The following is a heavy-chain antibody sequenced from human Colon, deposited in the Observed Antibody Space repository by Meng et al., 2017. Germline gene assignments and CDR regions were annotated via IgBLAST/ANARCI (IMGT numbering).Heavy chain of an antibody. CDR2: ISGSGGST. J-gene: IGHJ4*02. CDR3: AQTGLLGGF. Sequence: EVQLLESGGGLVQPGGSLRLSCAPSGFTFSNYAMDWVRQAPGKGLEWVSGISGSGGSTFYAVSVKGRFTIFRDNSKNTLYLQMKSLRAEDTALYYCAQTGLLGGFWGQGALVTVSS. V-gene: IGHV3-23*01. CDR1: GFTFSNYA. D-gene: IGHD3-22*01.